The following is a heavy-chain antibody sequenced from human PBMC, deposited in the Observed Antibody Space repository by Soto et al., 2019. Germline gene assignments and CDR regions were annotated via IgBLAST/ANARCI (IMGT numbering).Heavy chain of an antibody. CDR2: INSDGSST. CDR1: GFTFSSYW. V-gene: IGHV3-74*01. CDR3: ARVRVGTIRYCSGGSCSNYFDY. J-gene: IGHJ4*02. D-gene: IGHD2-15*01. Sequence: GGSLRLSCAASGFTFSSYWMHWVRQAPGKGLVWVSRINSDGSSTSYADSVKGRFTISRDNAKNTLYLQMNSLRAEDTAVYYCARVRVGTIRYCSGGSCSNYFDYWGQGTLVTVSS.